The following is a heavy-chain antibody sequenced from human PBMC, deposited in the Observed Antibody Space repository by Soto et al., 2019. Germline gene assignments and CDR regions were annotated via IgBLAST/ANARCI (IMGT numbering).Heavy chain of an antibody. CDR2: ISYDGSNK. J-gene: IGHJ6*02. V-gene: IGHV3-30*18. CDR3: AKAGRGIKYIVLVPAAMGV. CDR1: GFTFSSYG. D-gene: IGHD2-2*01. Sequence: GGSLRLSCAASGFTFSSYGMHWVRQAPGKGLEWVAVISYDGSNKYYADSVKGRFTISRDNSKNTLYLQMNSLRAEDTAVYYCAKAGRGIKYIVLVPAAMGVWGQGTTVTVSS.